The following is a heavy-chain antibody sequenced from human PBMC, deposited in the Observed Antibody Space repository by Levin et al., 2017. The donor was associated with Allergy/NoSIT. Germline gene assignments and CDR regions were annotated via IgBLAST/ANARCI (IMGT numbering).Heavy chain of an antibody. Sequence: RGESLKISCKASGYTFTSYYMHWVRQAPGQGLEWMGIINPSGGSTSYAQKFQGRVTMTRDTSTSTVYMELSSLRYEDTAVYYCARESGGWYGFDYWGQGTLVTVSS. V-gene: IGHV1-46*03. CDR1: GYTFTSYY. J-gene: IGHJ4*02. CDR2: INPSGGST. CDR3: ARESGGWYGFDY. D-gene: IGHD6-19*01.